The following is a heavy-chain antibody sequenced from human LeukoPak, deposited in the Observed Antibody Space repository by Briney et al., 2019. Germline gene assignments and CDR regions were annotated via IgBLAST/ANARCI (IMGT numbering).Heavy chain of an antibody. CDR1: GGSISSYY. CDR2: IYGSGST. Sequence: SETLSLTCTVSGGSISSYYWSWIRQPAGKGLEWIGRIYGSGSTSYNPSLKSRVTMSVDTSKNQFSLKLSSVTAADTAVYYCARGGGPYNWFDPWGQGTLVTVSS. J-gene: IGHJ5*02. V-gene: IGHV4-4*07. CDR3: ARGGGPYNWFDP. D-gene: IGHD3-16*01.